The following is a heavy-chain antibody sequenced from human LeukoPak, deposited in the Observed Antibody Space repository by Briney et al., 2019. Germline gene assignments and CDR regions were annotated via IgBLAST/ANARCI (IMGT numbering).Heavy chain of an antibody. CDR2: IGIRGDT. V-gene: IGHV3-13*01. CDR3: ARGGIQVSGIDEFDY. CDR1: GFTFIDYD. Sequence: PGGSLRLSCAASGFTFIDYDMHWVRQVIGKGLEWVSAIGIRGDTHYSGSVKGRFTTSRENAESSLYLQMNSLRAEDTAVYYCARGGIQVSGIDEFDYWDQGTLVTVSS. D-gene: IGHD6-19*01. J-gene: IGHJ4*02.